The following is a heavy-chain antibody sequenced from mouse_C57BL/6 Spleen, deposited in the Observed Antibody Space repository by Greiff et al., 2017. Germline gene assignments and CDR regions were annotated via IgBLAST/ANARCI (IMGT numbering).Heavy chain of an antibody. CDR2: INPSDGGT. CDR1: GYTFTSYW. Sequence: QVQLQQPGTELVKPGASVKLSCKASGYTFTSYWMHWVKQRPGQGLEWIGNINPSDGGTNYNDKFKGKATLTVDKSSSTAYMQLSSLASEDSAVYLGARELSFDYWGQGTTLTVSS. CDR3: ARELSFDY. V-gene: IGHV1-53*01. J-gene: IGHJ2*01.